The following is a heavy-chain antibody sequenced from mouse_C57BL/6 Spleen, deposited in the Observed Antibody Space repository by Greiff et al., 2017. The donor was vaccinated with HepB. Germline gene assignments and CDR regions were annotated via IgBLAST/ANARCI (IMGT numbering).Heavy chain of an antibody. CDR2: INPNNGGT. V-gene: IGHV1-22*01. CDR1: GYTFTDYN. Sequence: EVKLQESGPELVKPGASVKMSCKASGYTFTDYNMHWVKQSHGKSLEWIGYINPNNGGTSYNQKFKGKATLTVNKSSSTAYMELRSLTSEDSAVYYCAREELGDWSFDYWGQGTTLTVSS. J-gene: IGHJ2*01. CDR3: AREELGDWSFDY. D-gene: IGHD4-1*01.